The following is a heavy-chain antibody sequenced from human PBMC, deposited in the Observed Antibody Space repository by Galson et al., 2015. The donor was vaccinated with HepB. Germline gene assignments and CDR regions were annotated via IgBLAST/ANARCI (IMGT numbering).Heavy chain of an antibody. CDR3: ARVRGYSYGYYNSPIDY. D-gene: IGHD5-18*01. Sequence: SVKVSCKASGYTFTSYYMHWVRQAPGLGLEWMGIINPSGGSTSYAQKFQGRVTMTRDTSTSTVYMELSSLRSEDTAVYYCARVRGYSYGYYNSPIDYWGQGTLVTVSS. V-gene: IGHV1-46*01. CDR1: GYTFTSYY. J-gene: IGHJ4*02. CDR2: INPSGGST.